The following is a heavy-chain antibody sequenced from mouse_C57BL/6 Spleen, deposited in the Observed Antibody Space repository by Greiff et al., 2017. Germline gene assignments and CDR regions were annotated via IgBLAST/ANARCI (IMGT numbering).Heavy chain of an antibody. CDR3: AREGNYAMDY. CDR2: INPGSGGT. J-gene: IGHJ4*01. V-gene: IGHV1-54*01. CDR1: GYAFTNYL. Sequence: QVQLQQSGAELVRPGTSVKVSCKASGYAFTNYLIEWVKQRPGQGLEWIGVINPGSGGTNYNEKFKGKATLTADKSSSTAYMQLSSLTSEDSAVYFCAREGNYAMDYWGQGTSVTVSS.